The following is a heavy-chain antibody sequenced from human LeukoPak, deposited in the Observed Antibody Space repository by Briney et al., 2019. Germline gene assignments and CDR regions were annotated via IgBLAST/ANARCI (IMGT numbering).Heavy chain of an antibody. CDR2: INHSGST. CDR1: GGSFSGYY. Sequence: SETLSLTCAVYGGSFSGYYWSWIRQPLGKGLEWIGEINHSGSTNYNPSLKSRVTISVDTSKNQFSLNLTSVTAAETAVYYCARGNYYDSSGFPFDYWGQGTLVTVSS. V-gene: IGHV4-34*01. CDR3: ARGNYYDSSGFPFDY. D-gene: IGHD3-22*01. J-gene: IGHJ4*02.